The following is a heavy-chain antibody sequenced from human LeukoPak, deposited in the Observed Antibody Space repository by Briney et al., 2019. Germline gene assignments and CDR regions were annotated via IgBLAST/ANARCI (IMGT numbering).Heavy chain of an antibody. CDR3: VSHSDSLTSYSFDY. Sequence: GGSLRLSCAASGFPVSSNYMSWIRQAPGKGLEWVSIIHSGGDTKYADSVKGRFAISRDNSKNTLSLQMNSLRAEDTAVYYCVSHSDSLTSYSFDYWGQGTLVTVSS. CDR2: IHSGGDT. V-gene: IGHV3-53*01. J-gene: IGHJ4*02. D-gene: IGHD3-9*01. CDR1: GFPVSSNY.